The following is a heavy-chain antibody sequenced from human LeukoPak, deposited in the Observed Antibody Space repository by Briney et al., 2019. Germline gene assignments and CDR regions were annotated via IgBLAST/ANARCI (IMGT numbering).Heavy chain of an antibody. CDR3: ARHSHPDSTSWFWDY. Sequence: SETLSLTCTVSGGSISGYYWSWIRQPPGKGLEYIGYIYYSGSTNYNPSLKSRVTISVDTSKNQFSLKLSSVTASDTAIYYCARHSHPDSTSWFWDYWGQGTLATVSS. J-gene: IGHJ4*02. V-gene: IGHV4-59*08. CDR1: GGSISGYY. CDR2: IYYSGST. D-gene: IGHD6-13*01.